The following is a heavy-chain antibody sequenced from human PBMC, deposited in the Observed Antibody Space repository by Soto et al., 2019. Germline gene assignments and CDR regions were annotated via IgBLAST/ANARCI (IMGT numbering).Heavy chain of an antibody. Sequence: QVQLQESGPGLVKPSQTLSLTCTVSGGSISSGGYYWSWIRQHPGKGLEWIGYIYHGGTTYYNPSLRGTVXTSXGTSTTPFPLKPTSVTAADTAVSSCARVGANPLLGWCTPGGQGTLVTVS. CDR2: IYHGGTT. CDR1: GGSISSGGYY. D-gene: IGHD2-2*01. J-gene: IGHJ5*02. V-gene: IGHV4-31*01. CDR3: ARVGANPLLGWCTP.